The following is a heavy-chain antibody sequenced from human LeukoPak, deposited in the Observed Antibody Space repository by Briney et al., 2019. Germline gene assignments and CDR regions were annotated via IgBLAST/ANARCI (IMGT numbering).Heavy chain of an antibody. D-gene: IGHD6-13*01. CDR3: AKASWFEDHFDS. Sequence: PGGSLRLSCAASGFTFITYAMSWVRQAPGKGLVWVSTLSVSTGNTYYADSVKGRFTVSRDDSKNTLYLQMDSLTAEDTAVYFCAKASWFEDHFDSWGQGTLVTVSS. V-gene: IGHV3-23*01. J-gene: IGHJ4*02. CDR2: LSVSTGNT. CDR1: GFTFITYA.